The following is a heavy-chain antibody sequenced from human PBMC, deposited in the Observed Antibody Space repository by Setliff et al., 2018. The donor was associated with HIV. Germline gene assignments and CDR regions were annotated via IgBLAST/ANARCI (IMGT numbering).Heavy chain of an antibody. CDR2: IFYSGTT. Sequence: PSETLSLTCTVSGDSINYKYWSWIRQSPGKGLEWIGYIFYSGTTNYSPSLNSRATISVDTSKNSFSLRLSSVTAADTAVYYCARVNALIRAPFDYWGQGALVTVSS. J-gene: IGHJ4*02. CDR3: ARVNALIRAPFDY. V-gene: IGHV4-59*01. CDR1: GDSINYKY.